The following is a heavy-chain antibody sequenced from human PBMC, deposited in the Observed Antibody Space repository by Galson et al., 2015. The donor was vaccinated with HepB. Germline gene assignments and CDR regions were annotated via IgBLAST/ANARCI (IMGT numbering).Heavy chain of an antibody. CDR1: GFTFSSYA. J-gene: IGHJ4*02. CDR2: ISYDGSNK. V-gene: IGHV3-30-3*01. CDR3: ARDLKLELLGPVDY. D-gene: IGHD1-7*01. Sequence: SLRLSCADSGFTFSSYATHWVRQAPGKGLEWVAVISYDGSNKYYADSVKGRFTISRDNSKNTLYLQMNSLRAEDTAVYYCARDLKLELLGPVDYWGQGTLVTVSS.